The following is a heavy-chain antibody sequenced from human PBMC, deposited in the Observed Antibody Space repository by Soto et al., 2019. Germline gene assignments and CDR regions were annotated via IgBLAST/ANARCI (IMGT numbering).Heavy chain of an antibody. Sequence: GGSLRLSCAASGFSFSSYSMNWVRQAPGKGLEWLSFISGSTNTKYYADSVRGRFTISRDNAKNSLYLRMNSLRDEGTAVYYCARGGWNDLFDRWGQGTLVTVSS. CDR1: GFSFSSYS. CDR3: ARGGWNDLFDR. D-gene: IGHD1-1*01. J-gene: IGHJ4*02. CDR2: ISGSTNTK. V-gene: IGHV3-48*02.